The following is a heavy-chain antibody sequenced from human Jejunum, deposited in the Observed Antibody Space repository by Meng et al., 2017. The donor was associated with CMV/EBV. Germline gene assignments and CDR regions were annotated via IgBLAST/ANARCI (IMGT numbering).Heavy chain of an antibody. D-gene: IGHD3-22*01. CDR3: ARRKYDSGDYYHHAFDI. J-gene: IGHJ3*02. V-gene: IGHV3-30-3*01. CDR1: FSSFT. CDR2: ISYDGSSQ. Sequence: FSSFTMHWVRQAPGKGLEWVAFISYDGSSQYYADSVKGRFTISRDNSKNTLYLEMSSLRAEDTAVYYCARRKYDSGDYYHHAFDIWGQGTLVTVSS.